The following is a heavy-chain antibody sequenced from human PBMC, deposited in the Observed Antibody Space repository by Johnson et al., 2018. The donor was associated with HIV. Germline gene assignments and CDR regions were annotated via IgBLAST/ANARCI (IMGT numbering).Heavy chain of an antibody. D-gene: IGHD6-19*01. Sequence: QVQLVESGGGVVQPGRSLRLSCAASGFTFSSYAMHWVRQAPGQGLEWVAVISYDGSNKYYAAPVKGRFTIPRDNSKNPLYLQMNSLGAEDTAVYYCAREYGGQWLGPRHAFDIWGQGTMVTVSS. CDR3: AREYGGQWLGPRHAFDI. CDR2: ISYDGSNK. V-gene: IGHV3-30-3*01. J-gene: IGHJ3*02. CDR1: GFTFSSYA.